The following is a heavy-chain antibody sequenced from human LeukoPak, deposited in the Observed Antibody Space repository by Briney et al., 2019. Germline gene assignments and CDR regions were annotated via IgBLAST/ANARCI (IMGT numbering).Heavy chain of an antibody. CDR3: ARDRFVRPYSNYLRDYYYYMDV. V-gene: IGHV1-69*05. D-gene: IGHD4-11*01. CDR1: GGTFSSYA. CDR2: IIPIFGTA. J-gene: IGHJ6*03. Sequence: ASVKVSCKASGGTFSSYAISWVRQAPGQGLEWMGGIIPIFGTANYAQKFQGRVTITTDESTSTAYMELSSLRSEDTAVYYCARDRFVRPYSNYLRDYYYYMDVWGKGTTVTVSS.